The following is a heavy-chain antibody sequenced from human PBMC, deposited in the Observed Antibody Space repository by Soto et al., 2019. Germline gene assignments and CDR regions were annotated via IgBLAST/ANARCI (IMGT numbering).Heavy chain of an antibody. D-gene: IGHD6-19*01. CDR2: ISWNSGSI. Sequence: PGGSLRLSCAASGFTFDDYAMHWVRQAPGKGLEWVSGISWNSGSIGYADSVKGRFTISRDNAKNSLYLQMNSLRAEDTALYYCAKDSVAVAGTVDYWGQGTLVTVSS. J-gene: IGHJ4*02. CDR1: GFTFDDYA. V-gene: IGHV3-9*01. CDR3: AKDSVAVAGTVDY.